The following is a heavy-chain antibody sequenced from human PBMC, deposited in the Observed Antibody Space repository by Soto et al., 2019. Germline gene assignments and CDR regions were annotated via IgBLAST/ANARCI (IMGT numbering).Heavy chain of an antibody. CDR1: GFTFSSYG. CDR2: ISYDGSNK. V-gene: IGHV3-30*18. CDR3: AKGAHYYDSSGLPNWFDP. D-gene: IGHD3-22*01. J-gene: IGHJ5*02. Sequence: QVQLVESGGGVVQPGRSLRLSCAASGFTFSSYGMHWVRQAPGKGLEWVAVISYDGSNKYYADSVKGRFTISRDNSKKTLYLQMNSLRAEDTAVYYCAKGAHYYDSSGLPNWFDPWGQGTLVTVSS.